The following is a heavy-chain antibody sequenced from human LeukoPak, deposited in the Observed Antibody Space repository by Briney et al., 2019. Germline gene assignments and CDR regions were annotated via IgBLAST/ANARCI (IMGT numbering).Heavy chain of an antibody. V-gene: IGHV4-34*01. J-gene: IGHJ4*02. CDR1: GGSFSGYY. CDR2: INHSGST. D-gene: IGHD3-22*01. Sequence: SETLSLTCAVYGGSFSGYYWSWIRQPPGKGLEWIGEINHSGSTYYNPSLKSRVTISVDTSKNQFSLKLSSVTAADTAVYYCARTYYYDSSGPYYWGQGTLVTVSS. CDR3: ARTYYYDSSGPYY.